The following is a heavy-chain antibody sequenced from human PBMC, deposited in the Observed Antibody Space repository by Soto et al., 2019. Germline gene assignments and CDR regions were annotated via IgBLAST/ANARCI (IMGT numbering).Heavy chain of an antibody. CDR3: ARDAASSGWYLDAFDI. CDR2: ISSSGSTI. Sequence: GGSLRLSCAASGFTFSDYYMSWIRQAPGKGLEWVSYISSSGSTIYYADSVKGRFTISRDNAKNSLYLQMNSLRAEDTAVYYCARDAASSGWYLDAFDIWGQGTMVTVSS. CDR1: GFTFSDYY. V-gene: IGHV3-11*01. D-gene: IGHD6-19*01. J-gene: IGHJ3*02.